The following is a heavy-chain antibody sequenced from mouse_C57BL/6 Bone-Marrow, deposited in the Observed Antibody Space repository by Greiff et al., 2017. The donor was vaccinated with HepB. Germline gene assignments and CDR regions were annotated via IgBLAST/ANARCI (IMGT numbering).Heavy chain of an antibody. Sequence: VQRVESGAELAKPGASVKLSCKASGYTFTSYWMHWVKQRPGQGLEWIGYINPSSGYTKYNQKFKDKATLTADKSSSTAYMQLSSLTYEDSAVYYCARGDSVVATEGYFDVWGTGTTVTVSS. CDR1: GYTFTSYW. V-gene: IGHV1-7*01. CDR3: ARGDSVVATEGYFDV. D-gene: IGHD1-1*01. CDR2: INPSSGYT. J-gene: IGHJ1*03.